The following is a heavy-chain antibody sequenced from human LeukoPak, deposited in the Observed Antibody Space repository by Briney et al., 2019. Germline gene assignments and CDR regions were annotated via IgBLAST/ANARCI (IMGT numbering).Heavy chain of an antibody. J-gene: IGHJ3*02. CDR1: RFTFSSYA. D-gene: IGHD6-13*01. V-gene: IGHV3-23*01. Sequence: PGGSLRLSCAASRFTFSSYAMSWVRQAPGKGLEWVSAISGSGGSTYYADSVKGRFTISRDNSKNTLYLQMNSLRAEDTAVYYCAKDRGGSSWNDAFAIWGQGTMVTVSS. CDR2: ISGSGGST. CDR3: AKDRGGSSWNDAFAI.